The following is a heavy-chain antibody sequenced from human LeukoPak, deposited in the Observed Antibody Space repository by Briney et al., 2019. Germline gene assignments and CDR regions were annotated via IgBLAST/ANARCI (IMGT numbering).Heavy chain of an antibody. J-gene: IGHJ6*03. D-gene: IGHD6-13*01. CDR1: GYSFTSYW. CDR2: IYPGDSDT. V-gene: IGHV5-51*01. CDR3: ARHGYSSSWANYYYYYYMDV. Sequence: GESLKISCKGSGYSFTSYWIGWVRQMPGKGLEWMGIIYPGDSDTRYGPSFQGQVTISADKSISTAYLQWSGLKASDTAMYYCARHGYSSSWANYYYYYYMDVWGKGTTVTVSS.